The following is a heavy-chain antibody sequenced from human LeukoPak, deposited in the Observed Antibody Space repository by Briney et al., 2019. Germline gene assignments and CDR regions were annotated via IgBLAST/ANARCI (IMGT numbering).Heavy chain of an antibody. CDR1: GFTFSSYA. CDR2: ISYDGSNK. CDR3: ARPRWGVERLGDYFDY. D-gene: IGHD1-1*01. Sequence: GGSLRLSCAASGFTFSSYAMHWVRQAPGKGLEWVAVISYDGSNKYYADSVKGRFTISRDNSKNTLYLQMNSLRAEDTAVYYCARPRWGVERLGDYFDYWGQGTLVTVSS. J-gene: IGHJ4*02. V-gene: IGHV3-30-3*01.